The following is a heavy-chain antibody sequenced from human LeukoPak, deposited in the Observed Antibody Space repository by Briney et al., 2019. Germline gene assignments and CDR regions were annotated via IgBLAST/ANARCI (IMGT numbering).Heavy chain of an antibody. CDR1: GFTFSSYS. CDR2: ISGSGGST. CDR3: ANSYYDSSGYYPTNYFDY. D-gene: IGHD3-22*01. Sequence: GGSLRLSCAASGFTFSSYSMSWARQAPGKGLEWVSAISGSGGSTYYAACVKGRFTNSRENAKNPLYLQMNSLGAGDPAVYYCANSYYDSSGYYPTNYFDYWGQGTLVTVSS. J-gene: IGHJ4*02. V-gene: IGHV3-23*01.